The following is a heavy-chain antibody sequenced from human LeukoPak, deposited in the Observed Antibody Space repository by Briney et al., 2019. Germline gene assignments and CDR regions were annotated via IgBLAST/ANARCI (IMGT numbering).Heavy chain of an antibody. V-gene: IGHV3-9*01. CDR3: AKGGDYAHTLRGFDY. CDR1: GFTFDDYA. D-gene: IGHD4-17*01. J-gene: IGHJ4*02. CDR2: ISWNSGSK. Sequence: PGGSLRLSCAASGFTFDDYAMHWVRQAPGKGREWGSGISWNSGSKGYADSVKGRFTISRDNAKNSLYLQMNSLRAEDTALYYCAKGGDYAHTLRGFDYWGQGTLVTVSS.